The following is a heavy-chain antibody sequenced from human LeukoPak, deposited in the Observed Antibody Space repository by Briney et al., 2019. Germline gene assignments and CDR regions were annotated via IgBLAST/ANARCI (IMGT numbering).Heavy chain of an antibody. D-gene: IGHD5-24*01. J-gene: IGHJ4*02. CDR2: IYPADSDA. CDR3: ATRRDAYPIDY. CDR1: GYSFTTNW. V-gene: IGHV5-51*01. Sequence: GESLKISCRCSGYSFTTNWIGWVRQLPGKGLEWVGIIYPADSDARYSPSFRGHVTISADKSISTAYLQWSSLKASDTALYFCATRRDAYPIDYWGQGTLITVSS.